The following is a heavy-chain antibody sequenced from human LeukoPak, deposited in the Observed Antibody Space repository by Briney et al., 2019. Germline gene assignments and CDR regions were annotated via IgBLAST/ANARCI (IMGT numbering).Heavy chain of an antibody. CDR3: AEIRASSGYYWS. CDR2: ISSSGGTT. Sequence: PGGSLRLSCAASGFIFSSHAMSWVRQAPGKGLEWVSSISSSGGTTYYADSVKGRFTISRDNSKNTLYLQMNTLRAEDTAVYYCAEIRASSGYYWSWGQGTLVTVSS. D-gene: IGHD3-22*01. CDR1: GFIFSSHA. V-gene: IGHV3-23*01. J-gene: IGHJ4*02.